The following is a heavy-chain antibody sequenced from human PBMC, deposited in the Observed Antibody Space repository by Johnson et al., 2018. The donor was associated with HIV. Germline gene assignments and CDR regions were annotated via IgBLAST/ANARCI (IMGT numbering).Heavy chain of an antibody. D-gene: IGHD6-19*01. CDR2: ISSSGTTI. CDR3: AKEVVSGWYPAGAFDI. V-gene: IGHV3-11*01. Sequence: QEQLVESGGGLVKPGGSLRLSCAASGFTFSDYYMTWIRQAPGKGLEWVSYISSSGTTIYYTDSVKGRFTVSRDNAKNSLYLQMNSLRAEDTAVYYCAKEVVSGWYPAGAFDIWGQGTMVTVSS. J-gene: IGHJ3*02. CDR1: GFTFSDYY.